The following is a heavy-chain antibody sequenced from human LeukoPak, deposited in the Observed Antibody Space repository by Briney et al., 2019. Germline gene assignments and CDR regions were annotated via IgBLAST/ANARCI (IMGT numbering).Heavy chain of an antibody. D-gene: IGHD2-21*02. CDR3: ARPQVTANWYYFHY. V-gene: IGHV3-30*03. J-gene: IGHJ4*02. CDR1: GFTLSTYG. Sequence: GGSLRLSCAASGFTLSTYGMHWVRQAPGKGLEWVAVISSDGSNKFYADSGKGRFTISRDGSNNTLYLQISRLRPDDAAVYCCARPQVTANWYYFHYWGQGTLVT. CDR2: ISSDGSNK.